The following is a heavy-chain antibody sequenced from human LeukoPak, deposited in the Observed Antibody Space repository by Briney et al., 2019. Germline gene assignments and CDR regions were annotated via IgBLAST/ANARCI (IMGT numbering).Heavy chain of an antibody. Sequence: PGGSLRLSCAASGFTFSNYYMSWIRQAPGKGLEWVSHFRTSCSILYYVGSVKVRFTISRHNAKNLRYLQLNSMRAEDTAVYYCARSVISGGSGSYSSDYWGQGTLVTVYS. CDR3: ARSVISGGSGSYSSDY. J-gene: IGHJ4*02. V-gene: IGHV3-11*04. CDR2: FRTSCSIL. D-gene: IGHD3-10*01. CDR1: GFTFSNYY.